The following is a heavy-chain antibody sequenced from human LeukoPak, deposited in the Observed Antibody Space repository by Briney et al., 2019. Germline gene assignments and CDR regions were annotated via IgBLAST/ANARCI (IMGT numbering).Heavy chain of an antibody. CDR2: ISYDGSNK. CDR1: GFTFSSYG. J-gene: IGHJ6*02. Sequence: GGSLRLSCAASGFTFSSYGMHWVRQAPGKGLEWVAVISYDGSNKYYADSVKGRFTISRDNSKNTLYLQMNSLRAEDTAVYYCAKEYYCYYGMDVWGQGTTVTVSS. V-gene: IGHV3-30*18. CDR3: AKEYYCYYGMDV.